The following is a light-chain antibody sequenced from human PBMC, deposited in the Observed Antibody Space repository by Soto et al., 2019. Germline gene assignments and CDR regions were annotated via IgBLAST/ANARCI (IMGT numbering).Light chain of an antibody. Sequence: AIRMTQSPSSLSASRGDRVTITYRASQGISSYLAWYQQKPGKAPKLLIYAASTLQSGVPSRFSGSGSGTDFTLTISCLQSEDFATYYGQQYYSYPLTFGQGTKVEIK. CDR2: AAS. CDR3: QQYYSYPLT. CDR1: QGISSY. V-gene: IGKV1-8*01. J-gene: IGKJ1*01.